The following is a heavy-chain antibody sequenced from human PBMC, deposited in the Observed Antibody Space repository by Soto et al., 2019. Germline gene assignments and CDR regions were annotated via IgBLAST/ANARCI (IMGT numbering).Heavy chain of an antibody. D-gene: IGHD6-13*01. V-gene: IGHV3-21*01. CDR3: AREWGREASGMDV. CDR1: GFPFSSYS. J-gene: IGHJ6*02. CDR2: ISSSSSYI. Sequence: PGGSLRLSCAASGFPFSSYSMNWVRQSPGKGLEWVSSISSSSSYIYYADSVKGRFTISRDNAKNSLYLQMNSLRAEDTAVYYCAREWGREASGMDVWGQGTTVTVSS.